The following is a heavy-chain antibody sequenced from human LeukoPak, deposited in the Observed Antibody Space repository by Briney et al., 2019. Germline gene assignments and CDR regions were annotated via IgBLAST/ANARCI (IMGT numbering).Heavy chain of an antibody. D-gene: IGHD2-2*01. J-gene: IGHJ6*03. V-gene: IGHV4-34*01. CDR3: ARVGVPAARRYYYYYMDV. CDR2: INHSGST. CDR1: GGSFSGYY. Sequence: PSETLSLTCAVYGGSFSGYYWSWIRQPPGKGLEWIGEINHSGSTNYNPSLKSRVTISVDTSKNQFSLQLSSVTAADTAVYYCARVGVPAARRYYYYYMDVWGKGTTVTVSS.